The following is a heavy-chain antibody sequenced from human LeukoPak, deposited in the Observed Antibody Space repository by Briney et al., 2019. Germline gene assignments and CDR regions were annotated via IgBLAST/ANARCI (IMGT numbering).Heavy chain of an antibody. CDR3: AREDYYGSGSPDY. CDR2: INPNSGGT. V-gene: IGHV1-2*02. D-gene: IGHD3-10*01. Sequence: ASVKVSCKASGYTFTGYYMHWVRQAPGQELEWMGWINPNSGGTNYAQKFQGRVTMTRDTSISTAYMELSRLRSDDTAVYYCAREDYYGSGSPDYWGQGTLVTVSS. J-gene: IGHJ4*02. CDR1: GYTFTGYY.